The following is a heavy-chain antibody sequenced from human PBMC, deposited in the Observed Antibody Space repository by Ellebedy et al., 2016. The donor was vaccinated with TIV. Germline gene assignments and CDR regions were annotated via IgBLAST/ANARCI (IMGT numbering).Heavy chain of an antibody. V-gene: IGHV4-39*07. D-gene: IGHD1-14*01. CDR3: ARLRQSRDRSHWYFDL. CDR1: GGSISSSTPY. J-gene: IGHJ2*01. CDR2: VYSRGDT. Sequence: SETLSLTXTVSGGSISSSTPYWGWTRQPPGKVLEWIGSVYSRGDTYYNPSLKSRVTISADTSKNQFSLRLTSVTAADTAVYFCARLRQSRDRSHWYFDLWGRGTLVTVSS.